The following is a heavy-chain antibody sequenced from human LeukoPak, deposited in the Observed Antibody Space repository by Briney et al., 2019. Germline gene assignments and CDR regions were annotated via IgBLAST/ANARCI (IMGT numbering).Heavy chain of an antibody. CDR3: ATLRGSSSAVFDY. CDR1: DYSISSGYF. V-gene: IGHV4-38-2*02. CDR2: IHYSGRT. Sequence: SETLSLTCTVSDYSISSGYFWGWIRQPPGKGLEWIGYIHYSGRTNYNPSLKSRITISVDTSKTQFSLKLSSVTATDAAVYYCATLRGSSSAVFDYWGQGALVTVSS. J-gene: IGHJ4*02. D-gene: IGHD2-2*01.